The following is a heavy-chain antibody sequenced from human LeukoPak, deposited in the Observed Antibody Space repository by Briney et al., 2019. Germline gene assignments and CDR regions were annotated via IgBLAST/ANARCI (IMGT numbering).Heavy chain of an antibody. V-gene: IGHV3-30-3*01. Sequence: GGSLRLSCGASGFTFSDYVMHWVRHAPGKGLEWVAIISYDGSDKNYADSVKGRFTISRDNSKNTLYLQMNSLRAEDTALYYCARESGSYRYDPWGQGTLVTVSS. D-gene: IGHD1-26*01. CDR2: ISYDGSDK. J-gene: IGHJ5*02. CDR1: GFTFSDYV. CDR3: ARESGSYRYDP.